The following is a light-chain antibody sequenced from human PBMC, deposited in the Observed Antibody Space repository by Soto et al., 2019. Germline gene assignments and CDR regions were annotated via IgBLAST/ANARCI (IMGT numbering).Light chain of an antibody. CDR2: EVS. V-gene: IGLV2-8*01. Sequence: QSVLTQPPSASGSPGQSVTISCTGTSSDVGGYNYVSWYQQHPGKAPKLMIYEVSKRPSGVPHRFSGSKSGNTASLPVSGLQAEDEADYYCSSYAGSNNLVFGGGTKLTVL. CDR1: SSDVGGYNY. J-gene: IGLJ3*02. CDR3: SSYAGSNNLV.